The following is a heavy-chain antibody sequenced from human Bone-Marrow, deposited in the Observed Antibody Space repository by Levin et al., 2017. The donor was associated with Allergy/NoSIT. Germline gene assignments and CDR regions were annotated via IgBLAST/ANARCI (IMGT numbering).Heavy chain of an antibody. D-gene: IGHD2-15*01. V-gene: IGHV3-48*03. Sequence: GESLKISCAASGFTFSSYEMNWVRQAPGKGLEWVSYISSSGSTIYYADSVKGRFTISRDNAKNSLYLQMNSLRAEDTAVYYCAMGGDCSGGSCYSGVDYWGQGTLVTVSS. CDR1: GFTFSSYE. J-gene: IGHJ4*02. CDR2: ISSSGSTI. CDR3: AMGGDCSGGSCYSGVDY.